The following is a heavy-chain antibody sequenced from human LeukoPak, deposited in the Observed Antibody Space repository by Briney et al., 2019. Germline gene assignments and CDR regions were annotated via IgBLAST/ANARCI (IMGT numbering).Heavy chain of an antibody. V-gene: IGHV3-66*01. CDR1: GFTVSSNY. J-gene: IGHJ5*02. Sequence: GGSLRLSCAASGFTVSSNYMSWVRQAPGKGLEWVSVIYSGGSTYYADSVKGRFTISRDNSKNTLYLQMNSLRAEDTAVYYCAKDGMVRGVLGWFDPWGQGTLVTVSS. D-gene: IGHD3-10*01. CDR3: AKDGMVRGVLGWFDP. CDR2: IYSGGST.